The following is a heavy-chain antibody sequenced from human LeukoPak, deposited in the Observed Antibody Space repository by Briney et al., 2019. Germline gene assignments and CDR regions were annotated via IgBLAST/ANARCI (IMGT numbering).Heavy chain of an antibody. D-gene: IGHD2-15*01. CDR1: GFTFSSYW. CDR2: INSDGSST. Sequence: GGSLRLSCAASGFTFSSYWMHWVRQAPGKGLVWVSRINSDGSSTSYADSVKGRFTISRDNAKNTLYLQMNSLRAEDTAVYYCARGLWDCSGGSCCFIFDYWGQGTLVTVSS. J-gene: IGHJ4*02. CDR3: ARGLWDCSGGSCCFIFDY. V-gene: IGHV3-74*01.